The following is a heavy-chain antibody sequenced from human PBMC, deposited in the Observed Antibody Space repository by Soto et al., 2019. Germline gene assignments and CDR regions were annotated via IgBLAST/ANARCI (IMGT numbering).Heavy chain of an antibody. D-gene: IGHD3-22*01. J-gene: IGHJ4*02. V-gene: IGHV3-30*18. Sequence: PGGSLRLSCAASGFPFSSYGMHWVRQAPGKGLEWVAVISYDGSNKYYADSVKGRFTISRDNSKNTLYLQMNSLRAEDTAVYYCAKDWYYYDSSGLADYWGQGTLVTVSS. CDR3: AKDWYYYDSSGLADY. CDR2: ISYDGSNK. CDR1: GFPFSSYG.